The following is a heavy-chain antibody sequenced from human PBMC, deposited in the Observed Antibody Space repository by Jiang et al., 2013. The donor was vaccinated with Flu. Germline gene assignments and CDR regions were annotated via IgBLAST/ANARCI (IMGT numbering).Heavy chain of an antibody. D-gene: IGHD3-3*01. CDR2: ISGSGGST. Sequence: SGGGLVQPGGSLRLSCAASGFTFSSYAMSWVRQAPGKGLEWVSAISGSGGSTYYADSVKGRFTISRDNSKNTLYLQMNSLRAEDTAVYYCAKDRVTIFGVVIIPYNWFDPWGQGTLVTVSS. CDR3: AKDRVTIFGVVIIPYNWFDP. V-gene: IGHV3-23*01. J-gene: IGHJ5*02. CDR1: GFTFSSYA.